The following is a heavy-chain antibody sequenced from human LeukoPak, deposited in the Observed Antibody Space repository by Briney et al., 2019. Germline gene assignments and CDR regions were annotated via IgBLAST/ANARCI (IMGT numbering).Heavy chain of an antibody. CDR2: ISGSGGGT. D-gene: IGHD1-26*01. V-gene: IGHV3-23*01. CDR3: AKDLGRYRNNYFDY. Sequence: GGSLRLSCAASGFTFSSYSMSWVRQAPGTGLEWVATISGSGGGTYYADSVKGRFTISRDDSKNTLYLQMNSLRAEDTAVYYCAKDLGRYRNNYFDYWGQGSPVTVSS. CDR1: GFTFSSYS. J-gene: IGHJ4*02.